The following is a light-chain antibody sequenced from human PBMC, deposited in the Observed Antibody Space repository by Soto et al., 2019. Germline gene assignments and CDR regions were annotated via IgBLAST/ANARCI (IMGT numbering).Light chain of an antibody. CDR3: QQCNNWPRT. Sequence: EIVLTQSPATLSLSPGERATLSCRASQSIGTYLAWYQQKPGQAPRLLIYDASNRATGIPARFSGGGSGTDFTLTISSLEPEDFAFYYCQQCNNWPRTFGQGTKV. CDR2: DAS. J-gene: IGKJ1*01. CDR1: QSIGTY. V-gene: IGKV3-11*01.